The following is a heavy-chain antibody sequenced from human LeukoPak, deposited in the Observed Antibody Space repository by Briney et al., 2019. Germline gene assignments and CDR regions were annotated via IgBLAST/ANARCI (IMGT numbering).Heavy chain of an antibody. J-gene: IGHJ4*02. CDR1: GGSISSYD. CDR3: AREGLYFDY. Sequence: SETLSLTCTVSGGSISSYDWSWIRQPPGQGLEWIGYIYYSGSTNYTPSLKSRVTISVDTSKNQFSLKLSSVTAADRAVYYCAREGLYFDYWGQGTLVTVSS. CDR2: IYYSGST. D-gene: IGHD2-15*01. V-gene: IGHV4-59*01.